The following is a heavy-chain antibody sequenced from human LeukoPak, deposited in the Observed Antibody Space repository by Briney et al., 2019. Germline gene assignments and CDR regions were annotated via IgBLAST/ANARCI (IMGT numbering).Heavy chain of an antibody. CDR1: GGSISSYY. CDR2: ICYSGST. CDR3: ARHIDDYSFVFDY. V-gene: IGHV4-59*08. D-gene: IGHD3-16*01. J-gene: IGHJ4*02. Sequence: PSETLSLTCTVSGGSISSYYWSWIRQPPGKGLEWIGYICYSGSTNYNPSLKSRVTISVDTSKNQFSLKLRSVTAADTAVYYCARHIDDYSFVFDYWGQGTLVTVSS.